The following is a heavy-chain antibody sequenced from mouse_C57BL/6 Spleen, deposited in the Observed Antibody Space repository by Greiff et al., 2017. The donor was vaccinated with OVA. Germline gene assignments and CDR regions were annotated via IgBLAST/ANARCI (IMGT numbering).Heavy chain of an antibody. V-gene: IGHV14-3*01. D-gene: IGHD4-1*01. CDR2: IDPANGNT. CDR3: TSDNWDAMDD. CDR1: GFTIKNSY. Sequence: EVQLVESVAELVRPGASVKLSCTASGFTIKNSYMHWVKQRPEQGLEWIGRIDPANGNTKYDPKFQGKATITADTSSNTAYLQLSSLTSEDTAIYYSTSDNWDAMDDWGQGTSVTVSS. J-gene: IGHJ4*01.